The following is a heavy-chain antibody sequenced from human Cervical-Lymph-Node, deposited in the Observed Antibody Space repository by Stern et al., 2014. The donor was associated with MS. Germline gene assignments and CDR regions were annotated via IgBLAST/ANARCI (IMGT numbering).Heavy chain of an antibody. J-gene: IGHJ6*02. CDR1: GYNFDTYW. Sequence: EVQLLESGAEVKNPGESLRISCKGSGYNFDTYWIGWVRQMPGKGLEWMGIIYPGDSDTRYSPSFQGQVTISADKSIDTAYLQWSSLKASDTAMYYCAREGARSLDVWGQGTTVTVSS. CDR2: IYPGDSDT. D-gene: IGHD3-16*01. CDR3: AREGARSLDV. V-gene: IGHV5-51*01.